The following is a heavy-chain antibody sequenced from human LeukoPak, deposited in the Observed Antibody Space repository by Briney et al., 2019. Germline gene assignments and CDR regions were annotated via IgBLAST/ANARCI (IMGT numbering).Heavy chain of an antibody. CDR2: ISAYNGNT. J-gene: IGHJ4*02. Sequence: ASVKVSCKASGYTFTSYGISWVRQAPGQGLEWMGWISAYNGNTNCAQKLQGRVTMTTDTSTSTAYMELRSLRSDDTAVYYCARSSPGGYDWTQIDYWGQGTLVTVSS. V-gene: IGHV1-18*01. CDR3: ARSSPGGYDWTQIDY. D-gene: IGHD5-12*01. CDR1: GYTFTSYG.